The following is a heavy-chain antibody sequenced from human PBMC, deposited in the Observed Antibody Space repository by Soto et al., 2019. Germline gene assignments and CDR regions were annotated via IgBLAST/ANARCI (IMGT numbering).Heavy chain of an antibody. D-gene: IGHD3-10*01. CDR3: APWFGAFDY. J-gene: IGHJ4*02. Sequence: QVQLVESGGGVVQPGRSLRLSCAASGFTFSSYGMHWVRQAPGKGLEWVAVISYDGSNKYYADSVKGRFTISRGNSKNSLYVQLNSMRAEHTAVYYCAPWFGAFDYWGQGTLVTVSS. CDR2: ISYDGSNK. CDR1: GFTFSSYG. V-gene: IGHV3-30*03.